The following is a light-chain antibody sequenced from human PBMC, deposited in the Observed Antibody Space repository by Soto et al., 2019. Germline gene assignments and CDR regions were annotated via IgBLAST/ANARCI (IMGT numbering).Light chain of an antibody. J-gene: IGKJ1*01. Sequence: IVMTQFPLSLAVTPGKPASISCRSNRSLLFSNGYNYLEWYLQKPGQSPQLLIYFASNRTSGVADWFSGSGSGTDFTLKISRVEAEDVVFYYCMQALQSRTFGQGTKVDIK. V-gene: IGKV2-28*01. CDR2: FAS. CDR1: RSLLFSNGYNY. CDR3: MQALQSRT.